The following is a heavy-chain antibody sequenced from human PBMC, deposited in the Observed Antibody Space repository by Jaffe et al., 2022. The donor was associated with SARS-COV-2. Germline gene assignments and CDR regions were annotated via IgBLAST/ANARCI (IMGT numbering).Heavy chain of an antibody. CDR1: GFTFSNAW. Sequence: EVQLVESGGGLVKPGGSLRLSCAASGFTFSNAWMSWVRQAPGKGLEWVGRIKSKTDGGTTDYAAPVKGRFTISRDDSKNTLYLQMNSLKTEDTAVYYCTTDSVGATNPFDYWGQGTLVTVSS. J-gene: IGHJ4*02. V-gene: IGHV3-15*01. CDR2: IKSKTDGGTT. CDR3: TTDSVGATNPFDY. D-gene: IGHD1-26*01.